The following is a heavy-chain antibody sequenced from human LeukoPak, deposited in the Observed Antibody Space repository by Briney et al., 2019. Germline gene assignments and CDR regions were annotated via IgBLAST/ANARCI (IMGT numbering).Heavy chain of an antibody. V-gene: IGHV3-23*01. CDR2: ICGSGGST. J-gene: IGHJ4*02. CDR1: GFTFSSYA. D-gene: IGHD1-7*01. Sequence: PRGSLRLSCAASGFTFSSYAMSRVPKAPGKGLKWVSAICGSGGSTSSAASVKGRFTSARDNSKNTLYLQMNSLRAEDTAVYYCAKEGNWNYDYFGYWGQGTLVTVSS. CDR3: AKEGNWNYDYFGY.